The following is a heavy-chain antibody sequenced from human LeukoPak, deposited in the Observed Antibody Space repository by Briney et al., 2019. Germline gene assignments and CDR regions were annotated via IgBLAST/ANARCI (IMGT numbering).Heavy chain of an antibody. D-gene: IGHD5-12*01. V-gene: IGHV3-7*01. CDR1: GFPFSTYW. CDR2: IKQDGSEQ. CDR3: ARGTLVAYYFDS. J-gene: IGHJ4*02. Sequence: GGSLRLSCAASGFPFSTYWMSWVRQAPGKGLEWVANIKQDGSEQYYVDSVKGRFTFSRDNAKNSLYLQMNSLRAEDTAVYYCARGTLVAYYFDSWGQGTLVTVSS.